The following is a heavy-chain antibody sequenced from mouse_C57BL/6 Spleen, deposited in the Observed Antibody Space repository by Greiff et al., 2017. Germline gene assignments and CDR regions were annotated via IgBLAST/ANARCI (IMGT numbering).Heavy chain of an antibody. Sequence: EVMLVESGGGLVQPGGSMKLSCVASGFTFSNYWMNWVRQSPEKGLEWVAQIRLKSDNYATHYAESVKGRFTISRDDSKSSVYLQMNNLRAEDTGIYYCTALTGTWFAYWGQGTLVTVSA. CDR2: IRLKSDNYAT. D-gene: IGHD4-1*01. CDR3: TALTGTWFAY. V-gene: IGHV6-3*01. J-gene: IGHJ3*01. CDR1: GFTFSNYW.